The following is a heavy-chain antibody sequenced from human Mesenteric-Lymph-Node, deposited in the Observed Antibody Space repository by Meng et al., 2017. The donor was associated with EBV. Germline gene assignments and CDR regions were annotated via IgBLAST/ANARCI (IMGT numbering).Heavy chain of an antibody. CDR3: AHRTSNCFDP. V-gene: IGHV2-5*02. Sequence: QITLKEAGPALVKPPQTLTLTGTFSGFSLSTSGVGVGWIRQPPGKALEWLALIYWDDDKRYSPSLKTRLTITKDTSENQVVLTMTNMDPVDAATYYCAHRTSNCFDPWGQGTLVTVSS. CDR1: GFSLSTSGVG. J-gene: IGHJ5*02. CDR2: IYWDDDK.